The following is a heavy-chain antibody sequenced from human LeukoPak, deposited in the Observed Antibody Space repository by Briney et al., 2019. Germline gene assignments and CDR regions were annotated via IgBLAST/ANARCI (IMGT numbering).Heavy chain of an antibody. CDR2: FDPEDGET. V-gene: IGHV1-24*01. Sequence: ASVTVSCKVSGYTLTELSMHWVRQAPGKGLEWMGGFDPEDGETIYAQKFQGRVTMTEDTSTDTAYMELSSLRSEDTAVYYCATDLRPYESGWFDPWGQGTLVTVSS. CDR3: ATDLRPYESGWFDP. J-gene: IGHJ5*02. CDR1: GYTLTELS. D-gene: IGHD5-12*01.